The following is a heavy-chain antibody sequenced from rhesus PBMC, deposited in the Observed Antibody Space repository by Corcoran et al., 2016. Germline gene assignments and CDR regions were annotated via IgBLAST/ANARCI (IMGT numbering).Heavy chain of an antibody. CDR2: IGGYRGTT. CDR3: ARGLISLGQTNYFDT. CDR1: ASDFRSGYA. D-gene: IGHD5-36*01. V-gene: IGHV4-127*01. Sequence: QVQLQESGPGLVKPSETLSLTCAVSASDFRSGYAWSWIRQPPGQGRGWLGYIGGYRGTTKYVPSLQSRTTSSKDTAENQFFLKLTSVTAADAAMYYCARGLISLGQTNYFDTWGQGLLVAVSS. J-gene: IGHJ4*01.